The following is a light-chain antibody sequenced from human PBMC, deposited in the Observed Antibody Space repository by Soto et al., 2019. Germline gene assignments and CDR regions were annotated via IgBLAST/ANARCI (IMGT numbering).Light chain of an antibody. Sequence: EVMLKQSPGTLSLSPGERATVSCRASQTISRNYLAWYQKKPGQAPRLLIYGASTRATGIPDRFTGSGSGTDFTLTIARLEPEDFAVYYCQQYGGPVPWTFGQGTRWIS. CDR3: QQYGGPVPWT. CDR1: QTISRNY. V-gene: IGKV3-20*01. J-gene: IGKJ1*01. CDR2: GAS.